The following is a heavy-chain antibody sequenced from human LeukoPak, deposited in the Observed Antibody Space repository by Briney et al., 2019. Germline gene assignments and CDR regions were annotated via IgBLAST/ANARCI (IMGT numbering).Heavy chain of an antibody. D-gene: IGHD3-3*01. J-gene: IGHJ4*02. CDR1: GFTFSNSA. CDR2: ISGSGGST. CDR3: AGREWSHFYFDY. V-gene: IGHV3-23*01. Sequence: PEGSLRLSCAASGFTFSNSAMSWVRQAPGKGLEWVSAISGSGGSTYYPDSVKGRFTISRDNSKNTLYLQMNSLRAEDTAIYYCAGREWSHFYFDYWGQGTLVTVSS.